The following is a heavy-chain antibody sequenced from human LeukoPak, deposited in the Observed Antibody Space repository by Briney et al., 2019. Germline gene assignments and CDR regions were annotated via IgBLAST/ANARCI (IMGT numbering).Heavy chain of an antibody. CDR2: IYYSGST. CDR3: ARHKGIVPNFDY. CDR1: GGSTSSYY. J-gene: IGHJ4*02. V-gene: IGHV4-59*08. Sequence: PSETLSLTCTVSGGSTSSYYWSWIRQPPGKGLEWIGYIYYSGSTNYNPSLRSRVTISVDTSKNLFSLNLSSVTAADTALYYCARHKGIVPNFDYWGQGILVTVSS. D-gene: IGHD2-8*01.